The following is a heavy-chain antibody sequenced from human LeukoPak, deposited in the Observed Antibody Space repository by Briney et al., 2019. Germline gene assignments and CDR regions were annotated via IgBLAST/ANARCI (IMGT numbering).Heavy chain of an antibody. Sequence: GGSLRLSCAASGFTFSSYSMNWVRQAPGKGLEWVSSISSSSSYIYYADSVKGRFTISRDNAKNSLYLQMNSLRAEDTAVYYCARDRGYCSGGSRNPPEPFDYWGQGTLVTVSS. D-gene: IGHD2-15*01. CDR2: ISSSSSYI. J-gene: IGHJ4*02. CDR3: ARDRGYCSGGSRNPPEPFDY. V-gene: IGHV3-21*01. CDR1: GFTFSSYS.